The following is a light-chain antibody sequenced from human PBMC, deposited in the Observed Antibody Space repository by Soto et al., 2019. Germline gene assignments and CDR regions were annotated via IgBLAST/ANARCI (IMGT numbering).Light chain of an antibody. CDR2: WAS. CDR3: QQYYSTPLT. CDR1: QIVLYSSNNKNY. Sequence: DIVMTQSPDSLSVSLGERATINSKSSQIVLYSSNNKNYLAWYQQKPGQPPKLLIYWASTRESGVPDRFSGSGSGTDFTLTISSLQAEDVAVYYCQQYYSTPLTFGPGTKVDI. J-gene: IGKJ3*01. V-gene: IGKV4-1*01.